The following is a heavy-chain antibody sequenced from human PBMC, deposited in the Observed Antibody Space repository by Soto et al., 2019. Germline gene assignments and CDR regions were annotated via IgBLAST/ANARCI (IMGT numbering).Heavy chain of an antibody. CDR3: ARGYDYDSGGYLFDY. Sequence: PSETLSLTCTVSGGSISSGGYYWSWIRQHPGKGLEWIGYIYYSGSTYYNPSLKSRVTISVDTSKNQFSLKLTSVSAADTAVYYCARGYDYDSGGYLFDYWGQGTLVTVSS. V-gene: IGHV4-31*03. CDR1: GGSISSGGYY. CDR2: IYYSGST. J-gene: IGHJ4*02. D-gene: IGHD3-22*01.